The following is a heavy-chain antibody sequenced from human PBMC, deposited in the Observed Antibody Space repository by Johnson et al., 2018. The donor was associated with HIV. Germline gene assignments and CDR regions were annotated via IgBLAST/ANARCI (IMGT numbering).Heavy chain of an antibody. V-gene: IGHV3-66*01. CDR1: GFTVSSNY. J-gene: IGHJ3*02. CDR2: IFIGGST. Sequence: VQLVESGGGLVQPGGSLRLSCAASGFTVSSNYMTWVRQAPGKGLEWVSVIFIGGSTYYGDSVKGRFTISRDNSKNTLYLQMNSLRAEDTAVYYCARDSTPWGGDYVGYGFDIWGQGTMVIVSS. D-gene: IGHD4-17*01. CDR3: ARDSTPWGGDYVGYGFDI.